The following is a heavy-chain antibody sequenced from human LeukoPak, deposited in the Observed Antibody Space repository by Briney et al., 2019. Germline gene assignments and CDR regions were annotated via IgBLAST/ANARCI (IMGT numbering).Heavy chain of an antibody. CDR2: IYYSGST. CDR1: GGSISSYY. Sequence: PSETLSLTCTVSGGSISSYYWSWIRQPPGKGLEWIGYIYYSGSTNYNPSLKSRVTISVDTSKNQFSLKLSSVTAADTAVYYCARDSPICYMDVWGKGTTVTVSS. CDR3: ARDSPICYMDV. V-gene: IGHV4-59*01. J-gene: IGHJ6*03.